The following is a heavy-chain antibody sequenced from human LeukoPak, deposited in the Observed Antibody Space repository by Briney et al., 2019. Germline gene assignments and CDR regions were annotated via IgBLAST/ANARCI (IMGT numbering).Heavy chain of an antibody. Sequence: TGGSLRLSCAASGFTFSSDEMNWVRQAPGKGLEWVSYISSSGSTIYYADSVKGRFTISRDNAKNSLYLQMNSLRAEDTAVYYCAELRITMIGGVWGKGTTVTISS. CDR3: AELRITMIGGV. V-gene: IGHV3-48*03. CDR1: GFTFSSDE. J-gene: IGHJ6*04. CDR2: ISSSGSTI. D-gene: IGHD3-10*02.